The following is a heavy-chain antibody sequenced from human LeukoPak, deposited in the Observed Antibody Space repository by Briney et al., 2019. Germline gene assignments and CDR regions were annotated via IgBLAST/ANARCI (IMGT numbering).Heavy chain of an antibody. J-gene: IGHJ4*02. CDR3: ARAYCGGDCYTFDY. CDR1: GFTFSSYS. CDR2: ISSSSSYI. V-gene: IGHV3-21*01. Sequence: PGGSLRLSCAASGFTFSSYSMNWVRQAPGKGLEWVSSISSSSSYIYYADSVKGRFTIPRDNAKNSLYLQMNSLRAGDTAVYYCARAYCGGDCYTFDYWGQGTLVTVSS. D-gene: IGHD2-21*02.